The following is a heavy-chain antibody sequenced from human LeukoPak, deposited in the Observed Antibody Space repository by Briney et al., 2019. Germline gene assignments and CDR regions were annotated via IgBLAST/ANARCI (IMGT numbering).Heavy chain of an antibody. Sequence: SETLSLTCSVSGDSINSGGYYWSWIRQPPGKGLEWIGYIYYSGSTYYNPSLKSRVSISVDTSKNQFSLKLSSVTAADTAVYYCARDRYFIGFDYWGQGTLVTVSS. CDR1: GDSINSGGYY. J-gene: IGHJ4*02. CDR2: IYYSGST. CDR3: ARDRYFIGFDY. V-gene: IGHV4-30-4*01. D-gene: IGHD3-9*01.